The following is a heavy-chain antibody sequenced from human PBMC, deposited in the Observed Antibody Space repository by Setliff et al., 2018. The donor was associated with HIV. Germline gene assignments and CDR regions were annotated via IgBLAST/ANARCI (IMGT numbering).Heavy chain of an antibody. V-gene: IGHV3-23*01. D-gene: IGHD3-10*01. J-gene: IGHJ4*02. CDR1: GFTFSSYA. CDR2: ISGSGGDT. Sequence: LGGSLRLSCASSGFTFSSYAMTWVRQAPGKGLECVAVISGSGGDTYYADSVKGRFVISREKSKSTLYLQMNSLRAEDTAVYYCAKKTAAYTSGSWLHYWGQGTLVTVSS. CDR3: AKKTAAYTSGSWLHY.